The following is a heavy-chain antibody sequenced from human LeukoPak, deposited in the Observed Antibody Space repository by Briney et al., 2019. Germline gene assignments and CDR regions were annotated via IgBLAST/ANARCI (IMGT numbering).Heavy chain of an antibody. CDR3: ARDDKLVRGVIVVP. CDR1: GFTFSSYS. J-gene: IGHJ5*02. CDR2: ISSSSSYI. D-gene: IGHD3-10*01. V-gene: IGHV3-21*01. Sequence: PGGSLRLSCAASGFTFSSYSMNWVRQAPGKGLEWVSSISSSSSYIYYADSVKGRFTISRDNAKNSLYLQMNSLRAEDTAVYYCARDDKLVRGVIVVPWGQGTLVSVSS.